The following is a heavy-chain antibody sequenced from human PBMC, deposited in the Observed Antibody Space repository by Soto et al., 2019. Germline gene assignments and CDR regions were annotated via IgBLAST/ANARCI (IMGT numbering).Heavy chain of an antibody. V-gene: IGHV1-69*01. CDR3: ARDGEAYYYGSGRLFWFDP. J-gene: IGHJ5*02. CDR2: IIPIVGTA. Sequence: QVQLVQSGAEVKKPGSSVKVSCKASGGTFSSYAISWVRQAPGQGLEWMGGIIPIVGTANYAQKFQGRVTITAAESTSTAYMELSSLRSEDTAVYYCARDGEAYYYGSGRLFWFDPWGQGTLVTVSS. D-gene: IGHD3-10*01. CDR1: GGTFSSYA.